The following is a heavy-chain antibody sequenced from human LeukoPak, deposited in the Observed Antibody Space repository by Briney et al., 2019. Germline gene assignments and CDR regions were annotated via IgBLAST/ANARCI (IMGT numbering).Heavy chain of an antibody. CDR3: AKVADVYSVYYFDS. Sequence: PGGSLRLSCAASGFTFSDYYMSWIRQAPGKGLEWVSYISSSGSTIYYADSVKGRFTISRDNAKNSLYLQMNSLRAEDTALYYCAKVADVYSVYYFDSWGPGTLVTVSS. V-gene: IGHV3-11*01. J-gene: IGHJ4*02. CDR1: GFTFSDYY. CDR2: ISSSGSTI. D-gene: IGHD2-21*01.